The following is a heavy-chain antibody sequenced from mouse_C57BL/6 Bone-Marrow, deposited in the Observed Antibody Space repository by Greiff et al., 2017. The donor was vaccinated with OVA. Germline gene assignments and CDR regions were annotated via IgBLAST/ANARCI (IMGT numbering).Heavy chain of an antibody. CDR3: ARYWFAY. CDR1: GYTFTSYW. Sequence: VKLQQPGAELVKPGASVKLSCKASGYTFTSYWMQWVKQRPGQGLEWIGEIDPSDSYTNYNQKFKGKATLTVDTSSSTAYMQLSSLTSEDSAVYYCARYWFAYWGQGTLVTVSA. CDR2: IDPSDSYT. V-gene: IGHV1-50*01. J-gene: IGHJ3*01.